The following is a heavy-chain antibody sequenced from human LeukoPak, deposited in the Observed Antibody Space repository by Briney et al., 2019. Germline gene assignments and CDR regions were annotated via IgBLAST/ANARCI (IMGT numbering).Heavy chain of an antibody. CDR3: AELGITMIGGV. Sequence: GGSLRLSCAASGFTFSNYAMTWVRQAPGKGLEWVSTISSSGGSTYYADSVKGRFTISRDNAKNSLYLQMNSLRAEDTAVYYCAELGITMIGGVWGKGTTVTISS. CDR1: GFTFSNYA. CDR2: ISSSGGST. D-gene: IGHD3-10*02. V-gene: IGHV3-23*01. J-gene: IGHJ6*04.